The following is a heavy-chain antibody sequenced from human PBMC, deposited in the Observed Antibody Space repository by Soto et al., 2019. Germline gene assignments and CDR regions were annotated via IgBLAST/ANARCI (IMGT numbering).Heavy chain of an antibody. CDR1: GGSISSSNYY. D-gene: IGHD3-22*01. J-gene: IGHJ4*02. CDR3: ARGQDRSKGGDN. Sequence: SETLSLTCTVSGGSISSSNYYWGWLRQPPGKGLEWIGYIYYSGSTNYNRSLKSRVTISVDTSKNQFSLKLSSVTAADTAVYFCARGQDRSKGGDNWAQGTLVTVSS. V-gene: IGHV4-61*05. CDR2: IYYSGST.